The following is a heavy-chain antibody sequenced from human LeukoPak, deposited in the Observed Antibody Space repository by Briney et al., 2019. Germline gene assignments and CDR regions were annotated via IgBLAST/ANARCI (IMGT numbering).Heavy chain of an antibody. Sequence: GGSLRLSCAASGFTFSSLWISWDRQAPGRGPEWVANINQDGGTTYYVASVKGRFTISRDNAKNSLSLQMSSLRVEDTAVYYCTKDRQGPNQYHMDVWGKGTTVTVSS. J-gene: IGHJ6*03. CDR2: INQDGGTT. V-gene: IGHV3-7*01. CDR3: TKDRQGPNQYHMDV. CDR1: GFTFSSLW.